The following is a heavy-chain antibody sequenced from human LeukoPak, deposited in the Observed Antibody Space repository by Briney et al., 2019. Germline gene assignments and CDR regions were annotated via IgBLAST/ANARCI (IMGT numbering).Heavy chain of an antibody. Sequence: ASETLSLTCTVSGGSISSSSYYWGWIRQPPGKGLEWIGSIYYSGSTYYNPSLKSRVTISVDTSKNQFSLKLSSVTAADTAVYYCARQVSGYYGFWGQGTLVTVSS. J-gene: IGHJ4*02. CDR2: IYYSGST. D-gene: IGHD3-22*01. V-gene: IGHV4-39*01. CDR3: ARQVSGYYGF. CDR1: GGSISSSSYY.